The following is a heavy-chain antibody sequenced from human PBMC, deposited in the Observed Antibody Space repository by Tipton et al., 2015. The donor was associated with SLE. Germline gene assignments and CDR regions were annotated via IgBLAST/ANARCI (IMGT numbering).Heavy chain of an antibody. CDR3: ASYSSTFGY. CDR2: ISSSSRYI. D-gene: IGHD6-13*01. V-gene: IGHV3-21*01. J-gene: IGHJ4*02. CDR1: GFIFSTYG. Sequence: SLRLSCAASGFIFSTYGMHWVRQAPGKGLEWVSSISSSSRYIYYADSVKGRFTISRDNAKNSLYLQMNSLRAEDTAVYYCASYSSTFGYWGQGTLVSVSS.